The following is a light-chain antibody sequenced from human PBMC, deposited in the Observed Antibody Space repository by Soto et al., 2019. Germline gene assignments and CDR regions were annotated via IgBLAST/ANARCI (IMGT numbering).Light chain of an antibody. CDR1: QSVSGY. CDR3: RQRSNWPPMYT. J-gene: IGKJ2*01. Sequence: EIVLTQSPVTLSLSPGERATLSCRASQSVSGYLAWYQQKPGQAPRLLIYDASNRATGIPARFSGSVSGTDFTLTISSLGPEDFAVYYCRQRSNWPPMYTFGQGTKLEIK. CDR2: DAS. V-gene: IGKV3-11*01.